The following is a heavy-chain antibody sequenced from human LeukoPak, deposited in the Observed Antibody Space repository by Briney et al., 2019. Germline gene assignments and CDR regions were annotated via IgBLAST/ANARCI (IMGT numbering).Heavy chain of an antibody. CDR3: ARDVADRGLKRFDP. J-gene: IGHJ5*02. V-gene: IGHV3-7*03. CDR1: ELTVNSNH. CDR2: IKEDGSGK. Sequence: PGGSLRLSCAASELTVNSNHMSWVRQAPGKGLEWVANIKEDGSGKNYVDSVKGRFTISRDNAKDSLHLQMNSLTAEDTAVYYCARDVADRGLKRFDPWGQGTPVTVSS. D-gene: IGHD6-6*01.